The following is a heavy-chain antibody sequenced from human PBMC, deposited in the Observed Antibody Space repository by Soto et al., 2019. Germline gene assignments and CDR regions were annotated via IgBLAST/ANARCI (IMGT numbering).Heavy chain of an antibody. CDR3: VKALSGSSSFDY. CDR2: ISSNGGST. V-gene: IGHV3-64D*06. D-gene: IGHD6-6*01. J-gene: IGHJ4*02. CDR1: GFTFSSYA. Sequence: ESLRLSCSASGFTFSSYAMHWVRQAPGKGLEYVSAISSNGGSTYYADSVKGRFTISRDNSKNTLYLQMSSLRAEDTAVYYCVKALSGSSSFDYWGQGTLVTVSS.